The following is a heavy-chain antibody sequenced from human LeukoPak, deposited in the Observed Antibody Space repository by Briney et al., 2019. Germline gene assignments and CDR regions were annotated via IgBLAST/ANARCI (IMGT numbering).Heavy chain of an antibody. Sequence: GGSLRLSCAASGFTFSDYGMHWVRQAPGKGLEWVAFIRYDGSNEYYVDSVKGRFTVSRDNSKNTLYLQMNSLRAEDTAVCYCTKSFWSGYTYYFDYWGQGTLVTVSS. D-gene: IGHD3-3*01. CDR2: IRYDGSNE. J-gene: IGHJ4*02. CDR1: GFTFSDYG. CDR3: TKSFWSGYTYYFDY. V-gene: IGHV3-30*02.